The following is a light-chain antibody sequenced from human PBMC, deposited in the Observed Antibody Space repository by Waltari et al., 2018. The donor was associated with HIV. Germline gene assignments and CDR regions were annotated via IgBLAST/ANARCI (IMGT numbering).Light chain of an antibody. Sequence: SYVLTQPSSVSAAPGQTARMTCVGADFGPTSVYWLQQKSGQGPALVIYDDSDRPAGVSERISGVNSGGAATLTIDRVEVGDEADYYCQVWDDAGGQAVWVFGGGTKLTVL. CDR2: DDS. J-gene: IGLJ3*02. CDR3: QVWDDAGGQAVWV. V-gene: IGLV3-21*02. CDR1: DFGPTS.